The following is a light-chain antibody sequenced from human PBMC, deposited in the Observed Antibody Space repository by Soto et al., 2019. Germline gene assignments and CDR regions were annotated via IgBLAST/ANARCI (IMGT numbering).Light chain of an antibody. CDR3: QQYGGSPQT. CDR1: QSVSSY. CDR2: GAS. J-gene: IGKJ1*01. Sequence: EIVLAQSPGTLSLSPGERATLSCRASQSVSSYLAWYQQKPGQAPRLLIYGASRRATGIPDRFSASGSVTDFTLTISRLEPGDFAVYYCQQYGGSPQTFGHGTRVEL. V-gene: IGKV3-20*01.